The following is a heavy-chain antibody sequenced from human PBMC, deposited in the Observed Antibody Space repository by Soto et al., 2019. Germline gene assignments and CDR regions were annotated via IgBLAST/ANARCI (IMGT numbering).Heavy chain of an antibody. D-gene: IGHD3-10*01. CDR1: GFTFSSFE. V-gene: IGHV3-48*03. CDR3: VGASGVNPVDY. Sequence: GGSLRLSCATSGFTFSSFEMNWVRQAPGKGLEWVSYISSAGSATFYADSVKGRFTISRDNAKNSLFLQMNSLSAEDTALYYCVGASGVNPVDYWGQGTLVTV. J-gene: IGHJ4*02. CDR2: ISSAGSAT.